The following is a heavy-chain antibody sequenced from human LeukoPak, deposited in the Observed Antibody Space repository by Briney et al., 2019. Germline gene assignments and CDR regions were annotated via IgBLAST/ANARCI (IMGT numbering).Heavy chain of an antibody. V-gene: IGHV4-39*01. D-gene: IGHD1-26*01. CDR3: ARHSEMYYINWYFDL. CDR2: IYYSGST. Sequence: SETLSLTCTVSGGSISSSSYYWGWIRQPPGKGLEWLGSIYYSGSTYYNPSLESRVTISVDTSKNQFSLRLGSVTAADTAVYYCARHSEMYYINWYFDLWGRGTLVTVSS. J-gene: IGHJ2*01. CDR1: GGSISSSSYY.